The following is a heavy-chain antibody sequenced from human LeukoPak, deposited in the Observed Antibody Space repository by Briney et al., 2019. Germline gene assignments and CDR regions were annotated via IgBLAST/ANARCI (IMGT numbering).Heavy chain of an antibody. J-gene: IGHJ4*02. D-gene: IGHD2/OR15-2a*01. CDR3: AGGNHHTTGPYYFDY. Sequence: SETLSLTCTVSGGTIRTLYWSWIRQTPGKGLEWIGYFYHTGSTNYNPSLKSRVIMSLDTSESQFSLKLSSVTAADTAVYYCAGGNHHTTGPYYFDYWGQGTLVTVSS. V-gene: IGHV4-59*11. CDR2: FYHTGST. CDR1: GGTIRTLY.